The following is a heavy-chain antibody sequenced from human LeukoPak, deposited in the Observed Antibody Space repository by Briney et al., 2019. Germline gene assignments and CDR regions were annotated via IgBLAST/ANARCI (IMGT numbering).Heavy chain of an antibody. CDR2: IYYSGTT. Sequence: SETLSLTCAVYGGSFSSYYWSWIRQPPGKGLEWIGYIYYSGTTNYNPSLKSRVTISVDTSKNQFSLKLSSVTAAGTAVYYCARGVYIAAAQYGYWGQGTLVSVSS. J-gene: IGHJ4*02. V-gene: IGHV4-59*01. CDR3: ARGVYIAAAQYGY. D-gene: IGHD6-13*01. CDR1: GGSFSSYY.